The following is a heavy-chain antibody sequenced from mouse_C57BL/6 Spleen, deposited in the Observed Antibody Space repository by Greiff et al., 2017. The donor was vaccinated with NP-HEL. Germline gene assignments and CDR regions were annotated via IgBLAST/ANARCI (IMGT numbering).Heavy chain of an antibody. CDR3: ARGRYDYVFDY. Sequence: VQLQQSGPGLVQPSQSLSITCTVSGFSLTSYGVHWVRQSPGKGLEWLGVIWSGGSTDYNAAFISRLSISKDNSKSQVFFKMNSLQADDTAIYYCARGRYDYVFDYWGQGTTLTVSS. J-gene: IGHJ2*01. CDR2: IWSGGST. D-gene: IGHD2-4*01. CDR1: GFSLTSYG. V-gene: IGHV2-2*01.